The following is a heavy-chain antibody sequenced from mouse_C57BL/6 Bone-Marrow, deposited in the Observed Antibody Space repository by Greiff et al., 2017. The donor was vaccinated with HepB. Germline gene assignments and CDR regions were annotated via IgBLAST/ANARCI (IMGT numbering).Heavy chain of an antibody. J-gene: IGHJ4*01. V-gene: IGHV6-3*01. Sequence: EVMLVESGGGLVQPGGSMKLSCVASGFTFSNYWMNWVRQSPEKGLEWVAQIRLKSDNYATHYAESVKGRFTISRDDSKSSVYLQMNNLRAEDTGIYYCTGLTTVPSMDYWGQGTSVTVSS. D-gene: IGHD1-1*01. CDR2: IRLKSDNYAT. CDR3: TGLTTVPSMDY. CDR1: GFTFSNYW.